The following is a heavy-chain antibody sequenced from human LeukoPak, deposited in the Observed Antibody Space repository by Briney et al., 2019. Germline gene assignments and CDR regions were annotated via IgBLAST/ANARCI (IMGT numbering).Heavy chain of an antibody. J-gene: IGHJ4*02. CDR1: GFTFGSYA. Sequence: PGGSLRLSCAASGFTFGSYAMSWVRQAPGKGLEWVSTISSSDGSTYYADSVKGRFTISRDNSRNTLYLQVNSLRAEDTAVYYCARLAAVAGHFDYWGQGTLVTVSS. CDR3: ARLAAVAGHFDY. V-gene: IGHV3-23*01. CDR2: ISSSDGST. D-gene: IGHD6-19*01.